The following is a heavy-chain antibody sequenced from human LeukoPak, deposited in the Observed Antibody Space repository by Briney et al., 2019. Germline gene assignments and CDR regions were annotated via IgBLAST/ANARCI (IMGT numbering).Heavy chain of an antibody. CDR1: GFSISSGHY. CDR3: ARLPYCSSTTCYSPYYFDY. D-gene: IGHD2-2*01. CDR2: IHHSGST. V-gene: IGHV4-38-2*01. Sequence: SETLSLTCGVSGFSISSGHYWGWIRQPPGEGLEWIGSIHHSGSTYYNPSLKSRVTISVGTSKNQFSLNLSSVTAADTAVYYCARLPYCSSTTCYSPYYFDYWGRGTLVTVSS. J-gene: IGHJ4*02.